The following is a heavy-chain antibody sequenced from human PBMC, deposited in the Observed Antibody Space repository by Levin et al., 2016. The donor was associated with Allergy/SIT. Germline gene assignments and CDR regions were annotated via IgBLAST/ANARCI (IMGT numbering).Heavy chain of an antibody. CDR3: AAGSTSHYGMDV. Sequence: GESLKISCAASGFTFSSYSMNWVRQAPGKGLEWVSSISSSSSYIYYADSVKGRFTISRDNAKNSLYLQMNSLRAEDTAVYYCAAGSTSHYGMDVWGQGTTVTVSS. J-gene: IGHJ6*02. V-gene: IGHV3-21*01. D-gene: IGHD2-2*01. CDR1: GFTFSSYS. CDR2: ISSSSSYI.